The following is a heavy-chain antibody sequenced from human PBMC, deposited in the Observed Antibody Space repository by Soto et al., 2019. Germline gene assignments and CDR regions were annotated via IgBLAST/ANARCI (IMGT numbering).Heavy chain of an antibody. CDR3: GRDIYYYGSGSYYIDY. D-gene: IGHD3-10*01. Sequence: ASVKVSCKASGYTFTSYGISWVRQAPGQGLEWMGWISAYNGNTNYAQKLQGRVTMTTDTSTSTAYMELRSLRSDDTAVYYCGRDIYYYGSGSYYIDYWGQGTLVTVSS. CDR2: ISAYNGNT. V-gene: IGHV1-18*01. J-gene: IGHJ4*02. CDR1: GYTFTSYG.